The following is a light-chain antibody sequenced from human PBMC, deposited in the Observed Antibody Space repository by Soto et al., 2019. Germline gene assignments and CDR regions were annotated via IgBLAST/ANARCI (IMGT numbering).Light chain of an antibody. CDR3: SSYISSITLV. Sequence: QSVLTQPASVSGSPGQSITISCTGTSSDVGSYDYVSWYQQHPGKAPQLMIYDVSDRPSGVSNRFSGSKSGNTASLTISGLQAEVEADYYCSSYISSITLVFGTGTNVTVL. V-gene: IGLV2-14*01. CDR2: DVS. CDR1: SSDVGSYDY. J-gene: IGLJ1*01.